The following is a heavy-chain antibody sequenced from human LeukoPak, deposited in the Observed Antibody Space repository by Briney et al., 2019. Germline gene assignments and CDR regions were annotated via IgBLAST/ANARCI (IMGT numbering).Heavy chain of an antibody. CDR3: ARGWRWLQSRYYFDY. Sequence: GGSLRLSCAASGFSFSTYSMNWVRQAPGKGLEWVSSISRNSRYIYYADSMRGRFTISRDNAKNSLYLQMNSLRAEDTAVYYCARGWRWLQSRYYFDYWGQGTLVTVSS. J-gene: IGHJ4*02. V-gene: IGHV3-21*01. CDR2: ISRNSRYI. D-gene: IGHD5-24*01. CDR1: GFSFSTYS.